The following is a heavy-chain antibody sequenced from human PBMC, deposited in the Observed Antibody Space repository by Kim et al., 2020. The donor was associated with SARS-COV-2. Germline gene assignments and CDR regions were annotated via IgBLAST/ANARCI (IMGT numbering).Heavy chain of an antibody. D-gene: IGHD6-25*01. CDR2: YK. CDR3: ARGASGCFDY. J-gene: IGHJ4*02. V-gene: IGHV6-1*01. Sequence: YKDYAVSVKSRITINPDTSKNQFSLQLNSVTPEDTAVYYCARGASGCFDYWGPGALVTVSS.